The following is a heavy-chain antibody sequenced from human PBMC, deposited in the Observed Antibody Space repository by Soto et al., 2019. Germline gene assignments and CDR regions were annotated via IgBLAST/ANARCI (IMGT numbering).Heavy chain of an antibody. V-gene: IGHV3-23*01. J-gene: IGHJ4*02. CDR1: GFTFNSYA. D-gene: IGHD2-2*01. CDR3: AKDRHYPRYQFHC. CDR2: ISANGQGI. Sequence: GGSLRLSCAVSGFTFNSYALSWVRQAPGKGLEWVSAISANGQGIYYADSVKGRFIISRDNSKNTVFLHMDSLTVEDTAVYYCAKDRHYPRYQFHCGGQGTLVTVS.